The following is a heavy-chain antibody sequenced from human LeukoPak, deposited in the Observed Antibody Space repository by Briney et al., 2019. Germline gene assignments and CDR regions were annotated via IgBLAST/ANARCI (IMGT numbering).Heavy chain of an antibody. V-gene: IGHV3-74*01. CDR3: ARDGGSYSPQDY. CDR1: GFTFDDCA. J-gene: IGHJ4*02. CDR2: INSDGNSP. D-gene: IGHD1-26*01. Sequence: GRSLRLSCTASGFTFDDCAMHWVRQAPGKGLLWVSCINSDGNSPTYADSVKGRFTISRDNAKNTLSLQMNSLRAEDTAVYYCARDGGSYSPQDYWGQGTLVTVSS.